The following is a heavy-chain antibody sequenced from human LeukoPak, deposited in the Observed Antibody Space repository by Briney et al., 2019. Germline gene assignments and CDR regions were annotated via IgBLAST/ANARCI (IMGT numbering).Heavy chain of an antibody. CDR2: IYYSGST. J-gene: IGHJ6*02. CDR3: ASQEYDILTGHPYYYYGMDV. Sequence: PSETLSLTCTVSDGSINGYYWSWIRQPPGKGLDWIGYIYYSGSTNYNPSLKSRVTISVDTSKNQFSLKLSSVTAADTAVYYCASQEYDILTGHPYYYYGMDVWGQGTTVTVSS. CDR1: DGSINGYY. D-gene: IGHD3-9*01. V-gene: IGHV4-59*08.